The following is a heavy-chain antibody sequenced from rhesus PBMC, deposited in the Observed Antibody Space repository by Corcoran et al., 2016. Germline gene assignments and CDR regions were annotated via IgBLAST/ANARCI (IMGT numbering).Heavy chain of an antibody. V-gene: IGHV3-30*01. Sequence: LQLQESGPGLVKPSETLSLTCTVSGGSIINDYWSWVRQAPGKGLQWIASIKRNADRATTDSAESVKGIFTISRDDSKNALYLQLNSLKTEDTAIYFCTTDASYGGGRDRFEGWGPGVLVTVSS. CDR3: TTDASYGGGRDRFEG. CDR2: IKRNADRATT. J-gene: IGHJ5-1*01. D-gene: IGHD4-29*01. CDR1: GGSIINDY.